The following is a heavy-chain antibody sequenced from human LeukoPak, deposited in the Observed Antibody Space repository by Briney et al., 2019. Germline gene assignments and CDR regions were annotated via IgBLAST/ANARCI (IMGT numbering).Heavy chain of an antibody. Sequence: GGSLRLSCAASGFTFSSYGMHWVRQAPGKGLEWVAVISYDGSNKYYADSVKGRFTIFRDNSKNTLYLQMNSLRAEDTAVYYCAKSDVDTTHSYWGQGTLVTVSS. CDR2: ISYDGSNK. D-gene: IGHD5-18*01. J-gene: IGHJ4*02. CDR1: GFTFSSYG. CDR3: AKSDVDTTHSY. V-gene: IGHV3-30*18.